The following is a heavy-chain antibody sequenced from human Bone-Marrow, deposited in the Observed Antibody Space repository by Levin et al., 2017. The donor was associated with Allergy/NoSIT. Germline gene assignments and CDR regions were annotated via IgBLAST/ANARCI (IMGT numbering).Heavy chain of an antibody. CDR2: ISSSGSTI. D-gene: IGHD3-10*01. Sequence: GESLKISCAASGFTFSDYYMSWIRQAPGKGLEWVSYISSSGSTIYYADSVKGRFTISRDNAKNSLYLQMNSLRAEDTAVYYCARAGGFGEHSGYYGMDVWGQGTTVTVSS. J-gene: IGHJ6*02. V-gene: IGHV3-11*01. CDR3: ARAGGFGEHSGYYGMDV. CDR1: GFTFSDYY.